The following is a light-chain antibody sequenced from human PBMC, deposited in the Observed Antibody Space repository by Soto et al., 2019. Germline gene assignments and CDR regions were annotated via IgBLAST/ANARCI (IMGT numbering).Light chain of an antibody. CDR2: DAS. CDR1: QTISSS. CDR3: HQQTDYTAFT. Sequence: DIQMTQSPSTLSASVGDRVTITCRASQTISSSLAWYQHKPGKAPKLLIFDASTLHTGVPSRFSGGGCATEFSLTITGLQPDDFSTSYCHQQTDYTAFTFGQGTKLEIK. J-gene: IGKJ2*01. V-gene: IGKV1-5*01.